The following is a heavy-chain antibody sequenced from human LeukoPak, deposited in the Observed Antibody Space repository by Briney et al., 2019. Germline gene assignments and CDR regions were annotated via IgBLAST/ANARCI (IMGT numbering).Heavy chain of an antibody. D-gene: IGHD3-10*01. V-gene: IGHV3-7*01. Sequence: GGSLRLSCAASGFTFRNSWMSWVRQAPGKGLEWVANIKQEGTEKNYVDSVKGRFTSSRDNARNSLYLKMNSLRAEATAVYYCARDGGGPLDSGQRTLVTASS. J-gene: IGHJ4*02. CDR2: IKQEGTEK. CDR1: GFTFRNSW. CDR3: ARDGGGPLD.